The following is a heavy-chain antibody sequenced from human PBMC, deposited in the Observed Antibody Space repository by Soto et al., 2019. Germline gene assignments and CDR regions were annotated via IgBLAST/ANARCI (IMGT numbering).Heavy chain of an antibody. CDR3: ARAYSGRPVDGMDV. CDR2: INPSCGST. Sequence: QVQLVQSGAEVKKPGASVKVSCKASGYTFTSYYMHWVRQAPGPGLEWVGIINPSCGSTSYAQKSQGRVTMTRDTSTDTVYLELRSLRSEETAVYYCARAYSGRPVDGMDVWGQGTTVTVSS. V-gene: IGHV1-46*01. D-gene: IGHD1-26*01. J-gene: IGHJ6*02. CDR1: GYTFTSYY.